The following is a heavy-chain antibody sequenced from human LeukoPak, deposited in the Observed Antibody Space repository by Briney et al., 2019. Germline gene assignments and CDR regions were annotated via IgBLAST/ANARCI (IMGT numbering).Heavy chain of an antibody. D-gene: IGHD5-12*01. CDR2: IYYSGST. J-gene: IGHJ3*02. CDR1: GGSISSYS. V-gene: IGHV4-59*08. CDR3: ARHGGESIVAMILHAFDI. Sequence: ASETLSLTCTVSGGSISSYSWSWIRQPPGKGLEWIGGIYYSGSTNYNPSLKSRVTMSVDTSNNQFSLKLSSVTAADTAVYYCARHGGESIVAMILHAFDIWGQGTMVTVSS.